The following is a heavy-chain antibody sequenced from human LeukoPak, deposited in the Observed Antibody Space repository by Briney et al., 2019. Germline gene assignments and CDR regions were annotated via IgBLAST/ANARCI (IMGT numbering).Heavy chain of an antibody. CDR3: ARDFGSVVFDP. CDR1: GYTFTSYG. D-gene: IGHD3-10*01. CDR2: MNPNSGNT. Sequence: ASVKVSCKASGYTFTSYGINWVRQATGQGLEWMGWMNPNSGNTGYAQKFQGRVTITRNTSISTAYMELSSLRSEDTTIYYCARDFGSVVFDPWGQGTLVTVSS. J-gene: IGHJ5*02. V-gene: IGHV1-8*03.